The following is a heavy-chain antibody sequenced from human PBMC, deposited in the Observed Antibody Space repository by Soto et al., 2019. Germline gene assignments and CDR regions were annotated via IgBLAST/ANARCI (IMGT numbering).Heavy chain of an antibody. D-gene: IGHD1-26*01. CDR2: IYDRGST. J-gene: IGHJ4*02. CDR3: ARAGGSGSYFNGDRYFDY. CDR1: GGSIGSSSYY. Sequence: SETLSLTCTVSGGSIGSSSYYWGWIRQPPGKGLEWIGSIYDRGSTYSNPSLKSRLTTSLDTSKNQFSLKLTSVTAADTAVYYCARAGGSGSYFNGDRYFDYWGQETLVTVSS. V-gene: IGHV4-39*01.